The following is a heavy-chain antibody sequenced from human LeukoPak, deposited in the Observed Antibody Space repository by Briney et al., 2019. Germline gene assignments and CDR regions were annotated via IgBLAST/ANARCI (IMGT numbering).Heavy chain of an antibody. CDR1: GYTFTSYG. Sequence: GASVKVSCKASGYTFTSYGISWVRQAPGQGLEWMGWISAYNGNTNYAQKLQGRVTMTTDTSTSTAYMELRSLRSEDTAVYYCASYDILTGYYSAEYFQHWGQGTLVTVSS. J-gene: IGHJ1*01. CDR3: ASYDILTGYYSAEYFQH. V-gene: IGHV1-18*01. CDR2: ISAYNGNT. D-gene: IGHD3-9*01.